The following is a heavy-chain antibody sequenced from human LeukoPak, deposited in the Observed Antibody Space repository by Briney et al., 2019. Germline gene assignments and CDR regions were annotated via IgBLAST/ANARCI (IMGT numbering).Heavy chain of an antibody. CDR3: ARGAANIAVAGTGYYFDY. J-gene: IGHJ4*02. D-gene: IGHD6-19*01. Sequence: SVKVSCKASGGTFSSYAVSWVRQAPGQGLEWIGGIFPIFGTANYAQKFQGRVAITADESTSTAYMELSSLRSEDTAVYYCARGAANIAVAGTGYYFDYWGQGTLVTVSS. V-gene: IGHV1-69*01. CDR2: IFPIFGTA. CDR1: GGTFSSYA.